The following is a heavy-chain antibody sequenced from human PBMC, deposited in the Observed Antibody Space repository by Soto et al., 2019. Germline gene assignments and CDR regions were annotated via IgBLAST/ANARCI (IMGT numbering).Heavy chain of an antibody. D-gene: IGHD2-15*01. CDR3: ARDMEKNCSGGSCYRVYYYGMDV. J-gene: IGHJ6*02. CDR2: ISYDGGNK. Sequence: PGGSLRLSCAASGFTFSSYAMHWVRQAPGKGLEWVAVISYDGGNKYYADSVKGRFTISRDNSKNTLYLQMNSLRAEDTAVYYCARDMEKNCSGGSCYRVYYYGMDVWGQGTTVTVSS. CDR1: GFTFSSYA. V-gene: IGHV3-30-3*01.